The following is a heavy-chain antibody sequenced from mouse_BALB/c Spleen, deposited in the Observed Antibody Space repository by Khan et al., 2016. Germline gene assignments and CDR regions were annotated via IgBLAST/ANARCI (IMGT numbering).Heavy chain of an antibody. Sequence: EVQLQESGPGLVKPSQSLSLTCSVTGYSITSGYYWNWIRQFPGNKLEWMGYISYDGSNNYNPSLKNRISITRDTSKNQLFLKLNSVTTEDTATYYCARDPFYYYGSSYWYFDVWGAGTTVTVSS. CDR2: ISYDGSN. V-gene: IGHV3-6*02. J-gene: IGHJ1*01. D-gene: IGHD1-1*01. CDR3: ARDPFYYYGSSYWYFDV. CDR1: GYSITSGYY.